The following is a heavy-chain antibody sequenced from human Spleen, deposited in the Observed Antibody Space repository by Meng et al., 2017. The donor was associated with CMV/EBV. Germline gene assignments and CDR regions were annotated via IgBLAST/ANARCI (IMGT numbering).Heavy chain of an antibody. D-gene: IGHD6-19*01. V-gene: IGHV3-23*01. J-gene: IGHJ4*02. CDR2: IGISVVAT. CDR1: GYTFTGYY. CDR3: ARGGIAVAGFDY. Sequence: ASGYTFTGYYMHWFRQAPGKGLEWVSAIGISVVATYYADSVKGRFTISRDNSKNTLYLQMNSLGAEDTALYYCARGGIAVAGFDYWGQGTLVTVSS.